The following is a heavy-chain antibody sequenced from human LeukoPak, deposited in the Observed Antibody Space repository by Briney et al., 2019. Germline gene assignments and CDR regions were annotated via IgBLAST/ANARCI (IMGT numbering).Heavy chain of an antibody. J-gene: IGHJ6*02. D-gene: IGHD6-13*01. CDR3: ARDRQLVPPRNYYYYGMDV. CDR2: TYYRSKWYN. CDR1: GDSVSSNSAA. V-gene: IGHV6-1*01. Sequence: SQTLSLTCAISGDSVSSNSAAWNWIRQSPSRGLEWLGRTYYRSKWYNDYAVSVKSRITINPDTSKNQFSLQLNSVTPEDTAVYYCARDRQLVPPRNYYYYGMDVWGQGTTVTVSS.